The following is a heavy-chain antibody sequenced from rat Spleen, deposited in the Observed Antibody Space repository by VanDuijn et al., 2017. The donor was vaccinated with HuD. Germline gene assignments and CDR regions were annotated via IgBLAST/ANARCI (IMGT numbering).Heavy chain of an antibody. D-gene: IGHD1-10*01. Sequence: VQLQESGPGLVKPSQSLSLTFSVTAYSIISSYRWNWIRKFPGNKLEWMGHLNSAGTTSYNPSLKSRISITRDTSKNQFFLHVNSVSTEDTATYYCARSRYNNYVMDAWGQGASVTVSA. CDR3: ARSRYNNYVMDA. CDR1: AYSIISSYR. J-gene: IGHJ4*01. V-gene: IGHV3-3*01. CDR2: LNSAGTT.